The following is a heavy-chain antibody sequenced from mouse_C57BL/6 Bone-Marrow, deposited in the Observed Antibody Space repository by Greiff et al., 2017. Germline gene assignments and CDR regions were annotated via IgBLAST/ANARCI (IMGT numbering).Heavy chain of an antibody. D-gene: IGHD2-4*01. J-gene: IGHJ3*01. CDR3: ASPYDYDAFSWFAY. CDR1: GYTFTGYW. CDR2: ILPGSGST. Sequence: QVQLQQSGAELMKPGASVKLSCKATGYTFTGYWIEWVKQRPGHGLEWIGEILPGSGSTNYNEKFKGKATFTADTSSNKAYMQLSSLTTEDSAIYYCASPYDYDAFSWFAYWGQGTLVTVSA. V-gene: IGHV1-9*01.